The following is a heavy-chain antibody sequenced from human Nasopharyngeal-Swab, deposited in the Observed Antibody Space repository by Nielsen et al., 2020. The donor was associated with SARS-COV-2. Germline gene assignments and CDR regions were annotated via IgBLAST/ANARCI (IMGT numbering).Heavy chain of an antibody. D-gene: IGHD6-13*01. J-gene: IGHJ4*02. CDR2: ISWNSGSI. CDR3: AKDMRIAAAFDY. Sequence: WIRQPPGKGLEWVSGISWNSGSIGYADSVKGRFTISRDNAKNSLYLQMNSLRAEDTALYYCAKDMRIAAAFDYWGKGTLVTVSS. V-gene: IGHV3-9*01.